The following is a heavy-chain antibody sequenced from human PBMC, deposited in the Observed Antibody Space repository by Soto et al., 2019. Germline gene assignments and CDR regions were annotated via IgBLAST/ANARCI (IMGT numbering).Heavy chain of an antibody. J-gene: IGHJ5*01. CDR3: ITVVIPGIRHMVFAS. CDR1: GDSITSINNY. D-gene: IGHD1-20*01. V-gene: IGHV4-39*01. CDR2: IYYDGST. Sequence: PSETLSLTCTVSGDSITSINNYWGWIRQPPGMGLEWIANIYYDGSTFYNPSLKSRVAMSIDTSKNQFSLNLTSVTATDTAVYYSITVVIPGIRHMVFASWGQGLSVTVSS.